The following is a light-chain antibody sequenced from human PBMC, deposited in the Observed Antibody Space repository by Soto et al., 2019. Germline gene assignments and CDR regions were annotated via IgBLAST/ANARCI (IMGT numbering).Light chain of an antibody. CDR2: DAS. Sequence: ETVLTQSPATLSLSPGERATLSCRASQSVRSNLGWYQHKPGQAPRLLIYDASNRVTGIPGRFSGSGSGTDFTLTISNLEPEDFAIYYCQQGDNWPWTFGQGAKVEIK. V-gene: IGKV3-11*01. CDR1: QSVRSN. J-gene: IGKJ1*01. CDR3: QQGDNWPWT.